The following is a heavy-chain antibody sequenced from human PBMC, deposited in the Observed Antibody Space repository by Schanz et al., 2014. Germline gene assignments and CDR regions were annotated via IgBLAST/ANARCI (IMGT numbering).Heavy chain of an antibody. J-gene: IGHJ4*02. V-gene: IGHV3-30*03. CDR1: GFTFSRYG. D-gene: IGHD3-3*01. CDR2: ISDDGSGK. CDR3: ARGVRIDY. Sequence: QVHLVEYGGGVVQPGRSLRLSCAASGFTFSRYGTHWVRQAPGKVLEWVAVISDDGSGKYSADSVKGRFTISRDNAKNSLYLQMNSLTAEDTAVYYCARGVRIDYWGQGTLVTVSS.